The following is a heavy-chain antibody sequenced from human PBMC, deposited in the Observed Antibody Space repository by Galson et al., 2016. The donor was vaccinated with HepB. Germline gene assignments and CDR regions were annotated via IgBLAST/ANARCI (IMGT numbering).Heavy chain of an antibody. CDR3: VKRWWGSRTFDS. CDR2: ISGGGYNST. D-gene: IGHD2-15*01. CDR1: GFNFSTYA. Sequence: SLRLSCAVSGFNFSTYAMSWVRQAPGKGLEWVSLISGGGYNSTYYADSVKGRFTISRDNSKNTLHLQMNSLSAEDTAVYFCVKRWWGSRTFDSWGQGRMVTVSA. J-gene: IGHJ3*02. V-gene: IGHV3-23*01.